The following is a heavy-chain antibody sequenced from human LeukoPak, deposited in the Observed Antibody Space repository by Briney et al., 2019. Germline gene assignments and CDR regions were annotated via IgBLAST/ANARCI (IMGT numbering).Heavy chain of an antibody. CDR2: INPNSGGT. D-gene: IGHD5-24*01. CDR3: ASLRDGYNFDYYYMDV. Sequence: ASVKVPCKASGYTFTGYYMHWVRQAPGQGLEWMGRINPNSGGTNYAQKFQGRVTMTRDTSISTAYMELSRLRSDDTAVYYCASLRDGYNFDYYYMDVWGKGTTVTVSS. V-gene: IGHV1-2*06. CDR1: GYTFTGYY. J-gene: IGHJ6*03.